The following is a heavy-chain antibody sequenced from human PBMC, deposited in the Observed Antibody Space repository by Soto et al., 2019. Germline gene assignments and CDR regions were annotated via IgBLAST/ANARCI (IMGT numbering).Heavy chain of an antibody. V-gene: IGHV4-31*03. CDR3: AREAGVHYFDY. Sequence: QVQLQESGPGLVKPSQTLYLTCSVSGASISSGDCYWSWIRQHPGKGLEWIGYIYYSGTTYYNPSLKSRVSISVDTSQNQFSLKLSSVTAADTAVYYCAREAGVHYFDYWGQGTLVTVSS. J-gene: IGHJ4*02. CDR2: IYYSGTT. CDR1: GASISSGDCY. D-gene: IGHD6-19*01.